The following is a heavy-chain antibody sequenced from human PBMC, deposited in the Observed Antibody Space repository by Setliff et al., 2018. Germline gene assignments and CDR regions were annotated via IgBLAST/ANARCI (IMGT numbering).Heavy chain of an antibody. CDR1: GCIFTNYG. CDR2: ISGYDGNT. J-gene: IGHJ6*02. CDR3: ARGDSSGPFYYYYKGMDV. D-gene: IGHD6-19*01. V-gene: IGHV1-18*01. Sequence: GASVKVSCKASGCIFTNYGINWVRQAPGQGLEWMGWISGYDGNTKYAQKFQGRVALTTDTSTRTAYMELRSLRSDDTAVYYCARGDSSGPFYYYYKGMDVWGQGTTVTVSS.